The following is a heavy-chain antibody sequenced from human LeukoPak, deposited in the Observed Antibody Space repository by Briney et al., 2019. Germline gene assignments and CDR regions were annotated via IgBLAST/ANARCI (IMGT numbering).Heavy chain of an antibody. Sequence: GASVKVSCKASGYTFTSYGISWVRQAPGQGLEWMGWISAYNGNTNYAQKLQGRVTMTTDTSTSTAYMELSRLRSDDTAVYYCARGPSSEYSSGWWTFDYWGQGTLVTVSS. CDR1: GYTFTSYG. CDR2: ISAYNGNT. CDR3: ARGPSSEYSSGWWTFDY. D-gene: IGHD6-19*01. V-gene: IGHV1-18*01. J-gene: IGHJ4*02.